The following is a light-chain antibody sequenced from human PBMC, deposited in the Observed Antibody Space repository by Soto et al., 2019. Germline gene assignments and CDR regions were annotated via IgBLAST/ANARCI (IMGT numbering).Light chain of an antibody. J-gene: IGLJ3*02. Sequence: SYELTQPLSVSVALGQTARITCGGNNIGNKNVHWYQQKPGQAPVLVIYRDSSRPSGIPERFSGSNSGNTATLTISRAQAGDEADYYCQVWDSSTARVFGGGTKLTVL. CDR2: RDS. V-gene: IGLV3-9*01. CDR3: QVWDSSTARV. CDR1: NIGNKN.